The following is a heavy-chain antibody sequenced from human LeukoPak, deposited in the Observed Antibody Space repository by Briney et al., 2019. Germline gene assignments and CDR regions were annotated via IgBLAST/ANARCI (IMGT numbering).Heavy chain of an antibody. CDR1: GGSFSGYY. CDR3: ARTITSNWFDP. Sequence: SETLSLTCAVSGGSFSGYYWSWIRQPPGKGLEWIGEIHHSGITNYNPSLKSRVTISIDTSKNHFSLKLTSVTAADTAVYYCARTITSNWFDPWGQGTLVTVFS. J-gene: IGHJ5*02. V-gene: IGHV4-34*01. CDR2: IHHSGIT.